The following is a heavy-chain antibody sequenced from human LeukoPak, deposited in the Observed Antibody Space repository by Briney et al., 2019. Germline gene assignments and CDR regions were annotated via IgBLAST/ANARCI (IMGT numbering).Heavy chain of an antibody. CDR3: AKGPSPRGYSPPFDY. D-gene: IGHD5-18*01. J-gene: IGHJ4*02. Sequence: GGSLRLSCAASGFTFNSYVMHWVRQAPGEGLEWVAVISYDGSNKYYADSLKGRFTISRDNYRNTLYLQMNSLRDEDTAVYYCAKGPSPRGYSPPFDYWGQGTLVTVSS. CDR2: ISYDGSNK. V-gene: IGHV3-30*18. CDR1: GFTFNSYV.